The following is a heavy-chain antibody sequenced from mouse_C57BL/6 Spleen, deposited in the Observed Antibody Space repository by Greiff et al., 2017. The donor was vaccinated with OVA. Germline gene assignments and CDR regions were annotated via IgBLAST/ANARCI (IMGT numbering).Heavy chain of an antibody. CDR3: ARYSFTTVVDYFDY. CDR2: IRNKANGYTT. Sequence: EVKVVESGGGLVQPGGSLSLSCAASGFTFTDYYMSWVRQPPGKALEWLGFIRNKANGYTTEYSASVKGRFTISRDNSQSILYLQMNALRAEDSATYYCARYSFTTVVDYFDYWGQGTTLTVSS. D-gene: IGHD1-1*01. V-gene: IGHV7-3*01. J-gene: IGHJ2*01. CDR1: GFTFTDYY.